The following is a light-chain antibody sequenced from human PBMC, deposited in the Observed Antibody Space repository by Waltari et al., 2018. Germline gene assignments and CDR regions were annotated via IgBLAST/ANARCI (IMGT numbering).Light chain of an antibody. CDR3: QSYDSSLSGYV. Sequence: QSVLTQPPSVSGAQGQRVTISCTGSSSTIGAGYDVHWYQQLPGTAPKLLIYGTSNRPSGVPDRFSGSKSGTSASLAITGLQAEDEADYYCQSYDSSLSGYVFGTGTKVTVL. V-gene: IGLV1-40*01. J-gene: IGLJ1*01. CDR2: GTS. CDR1: SSTIGAGYD.